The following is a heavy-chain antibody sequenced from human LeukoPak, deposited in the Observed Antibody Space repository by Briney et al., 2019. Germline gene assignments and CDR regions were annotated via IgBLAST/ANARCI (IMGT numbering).Heavy chain of an antibody. CDR2: TYYRSKWYN. J-gene: IGHJ4*02. V-gene: IGHV6-1*01. CDR1: GDSVSSNTAA. Sequence: SQTLSLTCASSGDSVSSNTAAWNWIRQSPSRGLEWLGRTYYRSKWYNAYAVAVKHRITINPDTSKNQFSLPLYSVTPEDTAVYYCARSISSGGFRLDYWGEGTLVTVSS. D-gene: IGHD3-3*02. CDR3: ARSISSGGFRLDY.